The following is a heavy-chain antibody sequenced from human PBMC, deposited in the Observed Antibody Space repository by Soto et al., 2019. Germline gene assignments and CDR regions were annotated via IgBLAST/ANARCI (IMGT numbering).Heavy chain of an antibody. D-gene: IGHD3-3*01. CDR2: IYYSGST. V-gene: IGHV4-59*08. J-gene: IGHJ6*02. Sequence: SETLSLTCTVPGGSISSYYWSWIRQPPGKGLEWIGYIYYSGSTNYNPSLKSRVTISVDTSKNQFSLKLSSVTAADTAVYYCARSNEWSDYYYYGMDVWGQGTTVTVSS. CDR1: GGSISSYY. CDR3: ARSNEWSDYYYYGMDV.